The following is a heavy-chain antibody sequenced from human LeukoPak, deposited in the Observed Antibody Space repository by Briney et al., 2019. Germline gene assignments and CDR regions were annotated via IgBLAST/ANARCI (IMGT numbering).Heavy chain of an antibody. CDR2: INPSGGST. D-gene: IGHD3-22*01. Sequence: ASVKVSCKASGYTFTSYYMHWVRQAPGQGLEWMGIINPSGGSTSYAQKFQGRVTMTRDTSTSTVYMELSSLRSEDTAVYYCARDIEGVEDSSAPTHYWGQGTLVTVSS. V-gene: IGHV1-46*01. CDR1: GYTFTSYY. J-gene: IGHJ4*02. CDR3: ARDIEGVEDSSAPTHY.